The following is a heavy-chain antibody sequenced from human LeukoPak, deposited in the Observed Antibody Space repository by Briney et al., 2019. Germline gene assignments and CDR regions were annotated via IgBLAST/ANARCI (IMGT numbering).Heavy chain of an antibody. V-gene: IGHV1-18*01. CDR2: ISGYSGKT. CDR3: GGGPFYYDID. D-gene: IGHD3-22*01. Sequence: GASVKVSCKTSGYLFTTYGISWVRQAPGQGLEWMGWISGYSGKTNYAQKLQDRVTMTTDTSTSTAYMELRSLRSDDTAVYYCGGGPFYYDIDWGQGTLITVSS. J-gene: IGHJ4*02. CDR1: GYLFTTYG.